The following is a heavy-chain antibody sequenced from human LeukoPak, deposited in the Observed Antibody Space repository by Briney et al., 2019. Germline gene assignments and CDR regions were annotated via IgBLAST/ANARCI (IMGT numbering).Heavy chain of an antibody. J-gene: IGHJ4*02. D-gene: IGHD3-3*01. V-gene: IGHV4-59*01. CDR2: ISYTGST. CDR3: ARGGRTIFGVVHLDS. CDR1: GGSISIYY. Sequence: SETLSLTCTVSGGSISIYYWSWIRQPPGEGLEWIGYISYTGSTNYNPSLKSRVTISLDTFNNLFSLKLSSVTAADTAVYYCARGGRTIFGVVHLDSWGQGTLVTVSS.